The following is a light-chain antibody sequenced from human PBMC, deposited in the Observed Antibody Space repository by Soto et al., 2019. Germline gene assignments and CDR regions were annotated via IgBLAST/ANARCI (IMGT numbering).Light chain of an antibody. V-gene: IGLV1-40*01. J-gene: IGLJ1*01. CDR1: SSNIGAGYD. CDR2: GNS. Sequence: QSVLTQPPSVSGAPGQRVTISCTGSSSNIGAGYDEHWYQQLPGTAPKLLIYGNSNRPSGVPDRFSGSKSGTSASLAITGLQAEDEADYYCQSYDSSLSAHVFGTGTKVTVL. CDR3: QSYDSSLSAHV.